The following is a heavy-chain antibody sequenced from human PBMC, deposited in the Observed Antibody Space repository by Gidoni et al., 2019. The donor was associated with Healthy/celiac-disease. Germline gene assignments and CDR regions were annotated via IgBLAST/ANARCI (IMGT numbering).Heavy chain of an antibody. CDR2: ISGSGGST. D-gene: IGHD3-10*01. CDR1: GFTFSSDA. Sequence: EVQLLESGGGLVQPGWSLGLSCAASGFTFSSDAISWVRQAPGKGLECVSAISGSGGSTYSADSVKGRFTISRDNSKNTLYLQMNSLRAEDTAVYYCAKHPRRGAFDIWGQGTMVTVSS. V-gene: IGHV3-23*01. CDR3: AKHPRRGAFDI. J-gene: IGHJ3*02.